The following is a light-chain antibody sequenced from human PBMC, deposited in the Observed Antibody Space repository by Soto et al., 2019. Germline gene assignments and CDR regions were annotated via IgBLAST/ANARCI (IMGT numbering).Light chain of an antibody. Sequence: IVMTQSPGTLSLSPGERVTLSCRASQSVSSYLAWYKQKPGQAPRLLIYVASTRAPGIPARFSGSGSGTEFTLTISSQQAEDFAVYYCQQYNSWPITFGRGTRLEI. V-gene: IGKV3-15*01. CDR1: QSVSSY. CDR3: QQYNSWPIT. J-gene: IGKJ5*01. CDR2: VAS.